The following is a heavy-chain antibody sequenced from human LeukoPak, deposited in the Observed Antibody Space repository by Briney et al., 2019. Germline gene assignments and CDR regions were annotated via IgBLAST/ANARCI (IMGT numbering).Heavy chain of an antibody. CDR2: IYHSGST. CDR1: GGSFSGYY. Sequence: SETLSLTCAVYGGSFSGYYWSWIRQPPGKGLEWVGYIYHSGSTNYNPSLKSRITISVDTSKNQFSLRLTSVTAADTAVYYCARAAYGGNSALFDYWGQGTLVTVSS. V-gene: IGHV4-59*01. J-gene: IGHJ4*02. D-gene: IGHD4-23*01. CDR3: ARAAYGGNSALFDY.